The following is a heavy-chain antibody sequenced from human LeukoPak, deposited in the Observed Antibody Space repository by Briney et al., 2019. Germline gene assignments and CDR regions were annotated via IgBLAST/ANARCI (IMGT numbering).Heavy chain of an antibody. D-gene: IGHD3-10*01. CDR1: GFTFSVSV. Sequence: PGGSLRLSCAASGFTFSVSVMHWVRQAPGKGLEYVSVISSNGGSTSYANSVKGRFTISRDNSKNTLYLQMGSLRAEDMAVYYCARDLSGGGLDHWGQGTLVTVSS. V-gene: IGHV3-64*01. CDR3: ARDLSGGGLDH. CDR2: ISSNGGST. J-gene: IGHJ4*02.